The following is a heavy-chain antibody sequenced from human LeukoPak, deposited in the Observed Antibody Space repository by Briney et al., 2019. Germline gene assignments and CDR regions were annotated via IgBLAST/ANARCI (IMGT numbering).Heavy chain of an antibody. V-gene: IGHV3-48*01. CDR3: AREISSSWDY. J-gene: IGHJ4*02. D-gene: IGHD6-13*01. CDR2: ISSSSSTI. Sequence: GGSLRLSCAASGFTFSSYSMNWVRQAPGKGLEWVSYISSSSSTIYYADSVKGRFTISRDNAKNTLYLQMNSLRAEDTAVYYCAREISSSWDYWGQGTLVTVSS. CDR1: GFTFSSYS.